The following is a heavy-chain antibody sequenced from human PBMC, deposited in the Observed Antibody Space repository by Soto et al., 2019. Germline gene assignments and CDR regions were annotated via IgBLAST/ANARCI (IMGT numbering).Heavy chain of an antibody. Sequence: GASVKVSCKASGGTFSSYAISWVRQAPGQGLEWMGGIIPIFGTANYAQKFQVRVTIIADESTSTAYMELSSLRSEDTAVYYCARVGSNYVKGNYYVMDVWGQGTTVTVSS. CDR3: ARVGSNYVKGNYYVMDV. CDR1: GGTFSSYA. D-gene: IGHD4-4*01. V-gene: IGHV1-69*13. J-gene: IGHJ6*02. CDR2: IIPIFGTA.